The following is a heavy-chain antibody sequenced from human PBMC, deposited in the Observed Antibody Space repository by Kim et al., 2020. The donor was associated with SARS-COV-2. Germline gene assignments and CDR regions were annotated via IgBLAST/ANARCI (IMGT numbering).Heavy chain of an antibody. D-gene: IGHD2-15*01. V-gene: IGHV3-21*01. J-gene: IGHJ6*02. Sequence: MKGRFTISRDNAKNSLSLQMNSLRAEDTAVYYCARDGGKYCSGGICYGMDVWGQGTTVTVS. CDR3: ARDGGKYCSGGICYGMDV.